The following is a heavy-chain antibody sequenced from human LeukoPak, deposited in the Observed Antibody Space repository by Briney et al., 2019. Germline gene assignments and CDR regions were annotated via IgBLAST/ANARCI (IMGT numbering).Heavy chain of an antibody. CDR3: ARDAAPASFGSSFSF. V-gene: IGHV3-30-3*01. Sequence: GGSLRLSCAASGFTFSSYAMHWVRQAPGKGLEWVAVISYDGSNKYYADSVKGRFTISRDISKNTLYLQMNSLRAEDTAVYYCARDAAPASFGSSFSFWGQGTLVTVSS. CDR1: GFTFSSYA. D-gene: IGHD6-13*01. J-gene: IGHJ4*02. CDR2: ISYDGSNK.